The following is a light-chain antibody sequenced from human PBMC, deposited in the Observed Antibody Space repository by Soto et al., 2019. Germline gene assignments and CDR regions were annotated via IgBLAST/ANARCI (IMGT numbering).Light chain of an antibody. CDR3: QQYNNWPYT. Sequence: EIEMTQSPATLSVSPGERATLSCRASQSVSSNLAWYQQKPGQAPRLLIYGASTRATGIPARFSGSGSGTEFTLTISSLQSEDFAVYYCQQYNNWPYTFGQGTK. CDR1: QSVSSN. J-gene: IGKJ2*01. V-gene: IGKV3-15*01. CDR2: GAS.